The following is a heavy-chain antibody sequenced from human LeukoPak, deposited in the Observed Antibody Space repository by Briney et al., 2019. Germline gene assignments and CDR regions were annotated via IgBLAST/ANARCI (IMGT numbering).Heavy chain of an antibody. D-gene: IGHD6-13*01. Sequence: PSETLSLTCTVSGASISTYYWSWIRQPAGKGLEWIGRIYTGGTTNYNPSLKSRVTMSVDTSKNQSYLKLTSVTTADTAVYFCARGLQCSSSWRFDYWGQGSLVTVSS. CDR3: ARGLQCSSSWRFDY. CDR1: GASISTYY. J-gene: IGHJ4*02. V-gene: IGHV4-4*07. CDR2: IYTGGTT.